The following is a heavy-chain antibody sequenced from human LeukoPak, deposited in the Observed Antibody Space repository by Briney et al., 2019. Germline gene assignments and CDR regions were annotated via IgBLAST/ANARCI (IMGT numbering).Heavy chain of an antibody. J-gene: IGHJ4*02. CDR2: IYPGDSDT. CDR1: RYSFTSYW. Sequence: PGESLQISCKGSRYSFTSYWIGWVRQMPGKGLEWMGIIYPGDSDTRYSPSFQGQVTISADKSISTAYLQWNSLKASDTAMYYCARFVGACSGGSCYSDYWGQGTLVTVSS. CDR3: ARFVGACSGGSCYSDY. V-gene: IGHV5-51*01. D-gene: IGHD2-15*01.